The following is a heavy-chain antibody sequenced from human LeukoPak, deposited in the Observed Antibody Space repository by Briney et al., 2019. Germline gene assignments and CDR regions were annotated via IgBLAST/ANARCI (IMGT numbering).Heavy chain of an antibody. CDR1: GYTLTELS. J-gene: IGHJ1*01. V-gene: IGHV1-24*01. Sequence: ASVKVSCKVSGYTLTELSMHWVRQAPGKGLEWMGRFDPEDGETIYAQKFQGRVTMTEDTSTNTAYMELSSLRSEDTAVYYCATQQLVRFVLRFQHWGQGTLVPVSS. CDR3: ATQQLVRFVLRFQH. CDR2: FDPEDGET. D-gene: IGHD6-13*01.